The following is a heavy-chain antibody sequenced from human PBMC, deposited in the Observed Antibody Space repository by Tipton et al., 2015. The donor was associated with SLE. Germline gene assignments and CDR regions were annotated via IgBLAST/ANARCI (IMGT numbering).Heavy chain of an antibody. D-gene: IGHD4/OR15-4a*01. Sequence: TLSLTCAVYGGSFSGYYWSWLRQSPGKGLEWIGEINHSGSTNYNPSLKSRVTISVDRSNNQFSLNLSSVTAADTAVYYCARERIEEYGGKENWIDPWGQGTRVTVSS. CDR3: ARERIEEYGGKENWIDP. CDR1: GGSFSGYY. V-gene: IGHV4-34*01. J-gene: IGHJ5*02. CDR2: INHSGST.